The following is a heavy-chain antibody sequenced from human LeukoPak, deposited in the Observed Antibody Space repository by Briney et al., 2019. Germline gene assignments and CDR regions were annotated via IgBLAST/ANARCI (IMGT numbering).Heavy chain of an antibody. CDR1: GGSFSGYY. D-gene: IGHD6-19*01. Sequence: SETLSLTCAVYGGSFSGYYWSWIRQPPGKGLEWIGEINHSGSTNYNPSLKSRVTISVDTSKNQFSLKLSSVTAADTAVYYCARVIAVAGIWFDPWGQGTLVTVSS. CDR3: ARVIAVAGIWFDP. V-gene: IGHV4-34*01. J-gene: IGHJ5*02. CDR2: INHSGST.